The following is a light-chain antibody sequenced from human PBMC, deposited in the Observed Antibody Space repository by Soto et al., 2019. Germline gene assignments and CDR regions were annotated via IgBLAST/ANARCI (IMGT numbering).Light chain of an antibody. CDR1: QSVSSY. Sequence: EIVLTQSPATLSLSPGERATLSCRASQSVSSYLAWYQQKPGQAPRILIYDASNRATGIPARFSGSGSGTDFTLTISSLEPEDFAVYYCQQRSNWSMYTFGQGTKLEIK. V-gene: IGKV3-11*01. CDR3: QQRSNWSMYT. J-gene: IGKJ2*01. CDR2: DAS.